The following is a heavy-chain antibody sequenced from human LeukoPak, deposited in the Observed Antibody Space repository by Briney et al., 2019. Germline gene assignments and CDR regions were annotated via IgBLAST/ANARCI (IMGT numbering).Heavy chain of an antibody. D-gene: IGHD3-3*01. Sequence: GGSLRLSCAASGFTFSDYYMSWIRQAPGKGLEWVSYISGSGTTIHYGESVKGRFTISRDNAKKSVYLQMNSLRDEDTAVYYCARGRSHFFDFWSTYFDYWGQGTLVTVSS. V-gene: IGHV3-11*04. CDR3: ARGRSHFFDFWSTYFDY. J-gene: IGHJ4*02. CDR2: ISGSGTTI. CDR1: GFTFSDYY.